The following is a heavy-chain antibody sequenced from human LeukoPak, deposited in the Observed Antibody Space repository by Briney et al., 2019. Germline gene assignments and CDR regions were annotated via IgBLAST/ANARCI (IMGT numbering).Heavy chain of an antibody. CDR1: GFTFSSYA. CDR3: ARGGYSSGWSNMDV. D-gene: IGHD6-19*01. CDR2: ISYDGSNK. V-gene: IGHV3-30-3*01. J-gene: IGHJ6*02. Sequence: GGSLRLSCAASGFTFSSYAMHWVRQAPGKGLEWVAVISYDGSNKYYADSVKGRFTISRDNSKNTLYLQMNSLRAEDTAVYYCARGGYSSGWSNMDVWGQGTTVTVSS.